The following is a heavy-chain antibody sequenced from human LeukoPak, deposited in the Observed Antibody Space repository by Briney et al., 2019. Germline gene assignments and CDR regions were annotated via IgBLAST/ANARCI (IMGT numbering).Heavy chain of an antibody. V-gene: IGHV3-64D*06. CDR1: GFTFSSYA. J-gene: IGHJ4*02. D-gene: IGHD2-8*02. CDR2: ISSNGGST. Sequence: GGSLRLSCAASGFTFSSYAMHWVRQAPGKGLEYVSAISSNGGSTYCADSVKGRFTISRDNSKNTLYLQMSSLRAEDTAMYYCARDHWSPPSYWGQGTLVAVSS. CDR3: ARDHWSPPSY.